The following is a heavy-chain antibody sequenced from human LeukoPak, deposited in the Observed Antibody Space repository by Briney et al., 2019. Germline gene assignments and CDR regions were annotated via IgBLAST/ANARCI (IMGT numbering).Heavy chain of an antibody. Sequence: ASVKVSCKASGYTFTGYYMHWVRQAPGQGLEWMGWMGPNNGNTGYAQKFQGRVTMTRNTSISTAYMELSSLRSEDTAVYYCARGRKTGTRVAVDIWGQGTMVTVSS. CDR1: GYTFTGYY. V-gene: IGHV1-8*02. CDR3: ARGRKTGTRVAVDI. J-gene: IGHJ3*02. CDR2: MGPNNGNT.